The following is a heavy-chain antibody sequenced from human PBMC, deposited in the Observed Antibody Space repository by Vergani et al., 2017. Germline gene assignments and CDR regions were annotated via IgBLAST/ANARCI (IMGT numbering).Heavy chain of an antibody. Sequence: QVQVVQAGAEVKKSGASVKVSCKTSGYTFSNYYMYWVRQAPGQGLEWMGIINPSGGHTNNAQKFQGRVTMTRDTSTRTVYMELSSLRSEDTAIYYCARRDYGIFTGYRYWGQGTLGTVSA. D-gene: IGHD3-9*01. V-gene: IGHV1-46*03. CDR3: ARRDYGIFTGYRY. CDR1: GYTFSNYY. J-gene: IGHJ4*02. CDR2: INPSGGHT.